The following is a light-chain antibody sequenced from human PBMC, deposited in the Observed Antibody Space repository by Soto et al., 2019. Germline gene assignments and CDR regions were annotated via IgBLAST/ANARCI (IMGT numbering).Light chain of an antibody. CDR2: AXS. J-gene: IGKJ5*01. Sequence: IHLTQSRSSLSASVGDRVTVAXRASQGISIYLAWYQQKRGXAPNXXXYAXSTWQSGVPSRFSGSGSGTDFTLPISSLHPEYFATYYCQQLNSDTSTFGQGTRLEIK. V-gene: IGKV1-9*01. CDR3: QQLNSDTST. CDR1: QGISIY.